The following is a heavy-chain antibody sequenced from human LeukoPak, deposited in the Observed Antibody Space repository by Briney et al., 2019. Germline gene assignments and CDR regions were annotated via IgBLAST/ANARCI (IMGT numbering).Heavy chain of an antibody. CDR3: AREVPVVVPAAPYY. V-gene: IGHV3-21*01. J-gene: IGHJ4*02. CDR2: ISSSSSYI. Sequence: GGSLRLSCAASGFTFSSYSMNWVRQAPGKGLEWVSSISSSSSYIYYADSVKGRFTISRDNAKNSLYLQMNSLRAEDTAVYYCAREVPVVVPAAPYYWGQGTLVTVSS. CDR1: GFTFSSYS. D-gene: IGHD2-2*01.